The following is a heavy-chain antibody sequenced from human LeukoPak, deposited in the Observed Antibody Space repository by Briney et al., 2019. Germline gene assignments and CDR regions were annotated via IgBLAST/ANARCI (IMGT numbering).Heavy chain of an antibody. CDR1: GFTFSSYA. J-gene: IGHJ4*02. CDR2: ISASGDNS. V-gene: IGHV3-23*01. D-gene: IGHD6-13*01. CDR3: AKRGHYSINWYHYFDY. Sequence: PGGSLRLSCAASGFTFSSYAMSWVRQAPGKGLEWVSGISASGDNSYYGDSVKGRFTISRDNSKNTLYLQMNSLRAEDTAIYHCAKRGHYSINWYHYFDYWGQGTLVTVSS.